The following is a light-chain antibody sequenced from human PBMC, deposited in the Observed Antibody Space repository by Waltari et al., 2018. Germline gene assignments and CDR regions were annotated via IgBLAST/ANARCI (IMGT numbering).Light chain of an antibody. CDR3: NSYRVSTIVL. CDR1: NSYIAAYNY. V-gene: IGLV2-14*03. CDR2: DFS. J-gene: IGLJ2*01. Sequence: QSALTQPASVSGSPGPSITISCTGPNSYIAAYNYVSWHHQHASKAPRLFIYDFSIRPSGVSNRFSGSNSGKTASLTISGLQAEDEGHYCCNSYRVSTIVLFGGGTMLTVL.